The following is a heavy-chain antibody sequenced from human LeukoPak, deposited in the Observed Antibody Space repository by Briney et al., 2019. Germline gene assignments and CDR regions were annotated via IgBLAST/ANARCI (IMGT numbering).Heavy chain of an antibody. CDR3: ASSLLYPDAFDI. J-gene: IGHJ3*02. CDR2: INPNSGGT. Sequence: ASVKVSCKASGGAFHTQVIHWVRQAPGQGLEWMGWINPNSGGTNYAQKFQGRVTMTRDTSISTAYMELSRLRSDDTAVYYCASSLLYPDAFDIWGQGTMVTVSS. CDR1: GGAFHTQV. D-gene: IGHD2-8*01. V-gene: IGHV1-2*02.